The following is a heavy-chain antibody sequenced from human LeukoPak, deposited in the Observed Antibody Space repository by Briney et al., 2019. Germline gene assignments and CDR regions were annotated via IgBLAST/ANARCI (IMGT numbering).Heavy chain of an antibody. V-gene: IGHV3-21*01. Sequence: AGGSLRLSCAASGFTFSSYSMNWVRQAPGKGLEWVSSISSSSSYIYYADSVKGRFTISRDNAKNSLYLQMNSLRAEDTAVYYCVRDHVVVTAIFDYWGQGTLVTVFS. CDR3: VRDHVVVTAIFDY. CDR2: ISSSSSYI. D-gene: IGHD2-21*02. J-gene: IGHJ4*02. CDR1: GFTFSSYS.